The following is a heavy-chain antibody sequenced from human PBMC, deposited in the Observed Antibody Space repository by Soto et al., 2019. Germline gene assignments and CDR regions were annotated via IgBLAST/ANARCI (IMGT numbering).Heavy chain of an antibody. CDR3: ARGGQCTNGVCSALDY. D-gene: IGHD2-8*01. Sequence: QVQLQESGPGLVKPSGTLSLTCTVSGGSISTYYWSWIRQPPGKGLEWIGYIYYGGSANYTPPPKSRVTISVDTSKKQFSLKLSSVTAADTAVYYCARGGQCTNGVCSALDYWGQGTLVPVSS. V-gene: IGHV4-59*08. CDR1: GGSISTYY. CDR2: IYYGGSA. J-gene: IGHJ4*02.